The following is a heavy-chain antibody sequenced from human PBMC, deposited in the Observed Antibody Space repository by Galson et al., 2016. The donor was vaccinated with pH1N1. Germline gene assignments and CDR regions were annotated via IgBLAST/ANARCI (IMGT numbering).Heavy chain of an antibody. D-gene: IGHD5-12*01. V-gene: IGHV3-30*02. CDR2: IRYDGSNK. J-gene: IGHJ4*02. CDR3: AKDRGYSYGRFFDY. Sequence: SLRLSCAASGLTFNSYGMHWVRQAPGKGPEWVAFIRYDGSNKYYVDSVKGRFTISRDNSKNMLYLQMNSLRTEDTAVYYCAKDRGYSYGRFFDYWGQGALVIVSS. CDR1: GLTFNSYG.